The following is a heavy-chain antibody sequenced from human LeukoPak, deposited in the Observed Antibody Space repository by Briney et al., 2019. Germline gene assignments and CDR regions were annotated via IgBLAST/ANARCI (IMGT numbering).Heavy chain of an antibody. CDR2: IYYSGST. CDR3: ARGGGDTAMVTVVGAFDI. J-gene: IGHJ3*02. Sequence: SETLSLTCTVSGGSISSSSYYWGWIRQPPGKGLEWIGSIYYSGSTYYNPSLKSRVTISVDTSKNQFSLKLSSVTAADTAVYYCARGGGDTAMVTVVGAFDIWGQGTMVTVSS. D-gene: IGHD5-18*01. CDR1: GGSISSSSYY. V-gene: IGHV4-39*01.